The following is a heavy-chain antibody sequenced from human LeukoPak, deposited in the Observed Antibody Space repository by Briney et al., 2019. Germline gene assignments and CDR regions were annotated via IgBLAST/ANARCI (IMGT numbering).Heavy chain of an antibody. Sequence: GGSLRLSCAASGFTLDDYGMSWVRQAPGKVLERASGINWNGGTIGYADSVKGRFTISRDNAKNSLYLQMSSLRAEDTALYYCAREGYHDRSGYEDYWGQGTLVTVSS. CDR3: AREGYHDRSGYEDY. CDR1: GFTLDDYG. V-gene: IGHV3-20*04. CDR2: INWNGGTI. J-gene: IGHJ4*02. D-gene: IGHD3-22*01.